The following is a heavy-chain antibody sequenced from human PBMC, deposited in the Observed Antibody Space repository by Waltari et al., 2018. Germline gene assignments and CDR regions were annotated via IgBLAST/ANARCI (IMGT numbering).Heavy chain of an antibody. CDR2: ISSSGSTI. CDR1: GFTFSSYE. D-gene: IGHD3-3*01. J-gene: IGHJ4*02. Sequence: EVQLVESGGGLVQPGGSLRLSCAASGFTFSSYEMHWVRQAPGKGLEWVSYISSSGSTIYYADSVKGRFTISRDNAKNSLYLQMNSLRAEDTAVYYCARDLWRAHDYWGQGTLVTVSS. CDR3: ARDLWRAHDY. V-gene: IGHV3-48*03.